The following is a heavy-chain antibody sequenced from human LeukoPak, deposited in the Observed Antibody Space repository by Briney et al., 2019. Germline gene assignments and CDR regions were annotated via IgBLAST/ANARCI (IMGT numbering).Heavy chain of an antibody. V-gene: IGHV4-34*01. Sequence: PSETLSLTCAVYGGSFGGYYWSWIRQPPGKGLEWIGEINHSGSTNYNPSLKSRVTISVDTSKNQFSLKLSSVTAADTAVYYCARGQTTVTYPFDYWGQGTLVTVSS. D-gene: IGHD4-17*01. CDR2: INHSGST. J-gene: IGHJ4*02. CDR1: GGSFGGYY. CDR3: ARGQTTVTYPFDY.